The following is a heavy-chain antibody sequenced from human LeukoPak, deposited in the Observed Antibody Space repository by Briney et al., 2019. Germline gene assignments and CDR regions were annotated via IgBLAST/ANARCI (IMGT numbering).Heavy chain of an antibody. CDR2: ISYDATNK. V-gene: IGHV3-30*18. Sequence: PGGSLRLSCAASGFTFSSSDMHWVRQAPGKGLEWVAVISYDATNKHYADSVKGRFTLSRDNSKNTLYLQTNTLRDEDTAVYYCAKASSNYFYYFEYWGEGGLVTVSS. J-gene: IGHJ4*02. CDR1: GFTFSSSD. D-gene: IGHD2/OR15-2a*01. CDR3: AKASSNYFYYFEY.